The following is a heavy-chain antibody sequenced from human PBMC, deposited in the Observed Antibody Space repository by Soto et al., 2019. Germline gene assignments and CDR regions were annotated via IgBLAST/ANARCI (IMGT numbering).Heavy chain of an antibody. CDR2: IYWDDDK. Sequence: QITLKESGPTLVKPTQTLTLTCTFSGFSLSTSGVGVGWIRQPPGKALEWLALIYWDDDKRYSPSLKSRLTITKDTSKNQVVLTMTNMDPVDTATYYXXXXAXXXXXXYYFDYWGQGTLVTVSS. V-gene: IGHV2-5*02. CDR1: GFSLSTSGVG. CDR3: XXXAXXXXXXYYFDY. J-gene: IGHJ4*02.